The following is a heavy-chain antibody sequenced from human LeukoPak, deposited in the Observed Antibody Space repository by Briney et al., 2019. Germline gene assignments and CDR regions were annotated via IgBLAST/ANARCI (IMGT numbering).Heavy chain of an antibody. CDR3: ARVVSGRGGYYYGMDV. CDR2: IWYDGSNK. CDR1: GFTFSSYG. V-gene: IGHV3-33*01. J-gene: IGHJ6*02. Sequence: AGGSLRLSCAASGFTFSSYGMRWVRQAPGKGLEWVAVIWYDGSNKYYADSVKGRFTISRDNSKNTLYLQMNSLRAEDTAVYYCARVVSGRGGYYYGMDVWGQGTTVTVSS. D-gene: IGHD2-15*01.